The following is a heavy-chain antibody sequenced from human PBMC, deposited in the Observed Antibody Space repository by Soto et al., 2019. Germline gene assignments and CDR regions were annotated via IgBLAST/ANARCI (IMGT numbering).Heavy chain of an antibody. CDR2: IKSKTDGGTT. Sequence: GGSLRLSCAASGFTFSNAWMSWVRQAPGKGLEWVGRIKSKTDGGTTDYAAPVKGRFTISRDDSKNTLYLQMNSLKTEDTAVYYCTTDQFGGIAVAGSIRFAEYFQHWGQGTLVTVSS. CDR3: TTDQFGGIAVAGSIRFAEYFQH. D-gene: IGHD6-19*01. CDR1: GFTFSNAW. V-gene: IGHV3-15*01. J-gene: IGHJ1*01.